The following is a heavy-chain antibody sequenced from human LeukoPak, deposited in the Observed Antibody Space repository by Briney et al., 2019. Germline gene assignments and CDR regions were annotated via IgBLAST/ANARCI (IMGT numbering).Heavy chain of an antibody. V-gene: IGHV3-7*02. CDR2: IQQEGSEK. J-gene: IGHJ4*02. CDR1: GFTFSGSW. Sequence: GGSLRLSCAASGFTFSGSWMSWVRQAPGKGLEWVANIQQEGSEKYYVDSVKGRFSISRDNAKNSLYLQMNSLRAEDTAVYYCARVSSSSTNYFDSWGQGTLVTVSS. D-gene: IGHD6-19*01. CDR3: ARVSSSSTNYFDS.